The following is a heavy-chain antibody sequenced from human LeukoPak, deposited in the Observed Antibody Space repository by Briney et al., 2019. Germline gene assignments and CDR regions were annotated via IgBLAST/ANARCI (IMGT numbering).Heavy chain of an antibody. V-gene: IGHV1-18*01. CDR1: GYTFTSYG. CDR2: ISAYNGNT. Sequence: GASVKVSCNASGYTFTSYGISWVRQAPGQGLEWMGWISAYNGNTNYAQKLQGRVTMTTDTSTSTAYMELRSLRSDDTAVYYCARLLWFGELYDAFDIWGQGTMVTVSS. D-gene: IGHD3-10*01. J-gene: IGHJ3*02. CDR3: ARLLWFGELYDAFDI.